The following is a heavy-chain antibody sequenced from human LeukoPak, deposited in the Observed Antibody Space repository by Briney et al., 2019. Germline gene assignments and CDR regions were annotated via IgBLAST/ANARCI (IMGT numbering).Heavy chain of an antibody. CDR3: AGERTWFGTDWAW. CDR1: GFTFNTYG. CDR2: ITHDRGDE. Sequence: GGSLRLSCTASGFTFNTYGMHWVRQPPGKGLEWVAFITHDRGDEYYADSVKGRFTISRDSSKTTLYLQMNSLRAEDTAVYYCAGERTWFGTDWAWWGQGTLVTVSS. D-gene: IGHD3-10*01. V-gene: IGHV3-30*19. J-gene: IGHJ4*02.